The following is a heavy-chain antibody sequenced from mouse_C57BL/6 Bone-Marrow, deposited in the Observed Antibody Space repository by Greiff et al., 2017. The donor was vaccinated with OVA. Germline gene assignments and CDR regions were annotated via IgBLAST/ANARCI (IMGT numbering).Heavy chain of an antibody. CDR3: ASSPPDYWFAY. D-gene: IGHD2-4*01. CDR2: IYPSDSET. Sequence: QVQLQQPGAELVRPGSSVKLSCKASGYTFTSYWMDWVKQRPGQGLEWIGNIYPSDSETHYNQKFKDKATLTVDKSSSTAYMQLSSLTSEDSAVYYCASSPPDYWFAYWGQGTLVTVSA. CDR1: GYTFTSYW. J-gene: IGHJ3*01. V-gene: IGHV1-61*01.